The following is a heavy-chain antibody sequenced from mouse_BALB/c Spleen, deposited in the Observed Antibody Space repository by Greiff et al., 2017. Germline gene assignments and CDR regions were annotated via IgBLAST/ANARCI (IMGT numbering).Heavy chain of an antibody. J-gene: IGHJ4*01. V-gene: IGHV1-18*01. CDR1: GYSFTGYT. D-gene: IGHD1-1*01. CDR2: INPYNGGT. CDR3: AREGGSTAMDY. Sequence: VQLKESGPELVKPGASMKISCKASGYSFTGYTMNWVKQSHGKNFEWIGLINPYNGGTSYNQKFKGKATLTVDKSSSTAYMELLSLTSEDSAVYYCAREGGSTAMDYWGQGTSVTVSS.